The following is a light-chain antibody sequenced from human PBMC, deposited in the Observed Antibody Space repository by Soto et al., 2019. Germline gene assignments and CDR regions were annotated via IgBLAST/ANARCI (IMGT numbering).Light chain of an antibody. CDR2: DVS. V-gene: IGKV3-11*01. CDR1: QSVSES. CDR3: QQRSEWLPIT. J-gene: IGKJ5*01. Sequence: EIVLTQSPATLSLSPGERATLSCRASQSVSESLAWYQQKPGQAPRLLIYDVSYRATGIPVRFSGSGSGTDFTLTISSLEPEAFAVYYCQQRSEWLPITFGQGTRLEIK.